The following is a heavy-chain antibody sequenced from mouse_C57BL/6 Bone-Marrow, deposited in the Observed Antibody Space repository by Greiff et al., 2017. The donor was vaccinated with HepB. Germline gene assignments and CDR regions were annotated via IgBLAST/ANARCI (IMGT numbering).Heavy chain of an antibody. V-gene: IGHV8-8*01. CDR2: IWYDDDK. CDR3: YCDYDGFAY. Sequence: QVTLKVSGPGILQPSQTLSLTCSSSGFSLSTFGMGVGWIRQPSGLGLEWLAHIWYDDDKYYNPALKSRLTTSKDTSNNQVYMKITNVDTADTATYYSYCDYDGFAYWGQGTLVTVSA. CDR1: GFSLSTFGMG. D-gene: IGHD2-4*01. J-gene: IGHJ3*01.